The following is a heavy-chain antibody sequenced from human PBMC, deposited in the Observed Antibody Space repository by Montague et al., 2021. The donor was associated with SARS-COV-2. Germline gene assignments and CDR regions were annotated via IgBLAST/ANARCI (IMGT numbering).Heavy chain of an antibody. D-gene: IGHD3/OR15-3a*01. J-gene: IGHJ4*02. V-gene: IGHV4-4*02. Sequence: SETLSLTCTVSGGCIDSGNWWSWVRQTLPKGLEWFGEILHTDSTNFNPXXKTRVAMSFAKSRNHFSLKLTTLTAADTAVYYCATGIIFYAFLPLQSWGQGALVTVSS. CDR3: ATGIIFYAFLPLQS. CDR2: ILHTDST. CDR1: GGCIDSGNW.